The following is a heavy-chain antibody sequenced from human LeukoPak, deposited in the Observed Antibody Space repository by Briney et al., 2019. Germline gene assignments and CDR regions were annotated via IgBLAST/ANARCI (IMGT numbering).Heavy chain of an antibody. J-gene: IGHJ6*03. CDR3: ARSTSHYYLYYMDV. V-gene: IGHV3-30*04. Sequence: GGSLRLSCAASGFTFSSYAMHWVRQAPGKGLEWVADISNDGSNKYYADSVKGRFTISRDNSKNTLYLQMNTLSAEDTAVYYCARSTSHYYLYYMDVWGKGTTVTISS. CDR2: ISNDGSNK. CDR1: GFTFSSYA.